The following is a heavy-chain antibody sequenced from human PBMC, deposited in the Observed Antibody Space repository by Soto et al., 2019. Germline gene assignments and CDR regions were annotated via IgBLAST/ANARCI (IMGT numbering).Heavy chain of an antibody. CDR3: ARGPGSAVATINRYTTDEEFDY. CDR2: ISGSGGST. V-gene: IGHV3-23*01. Sequence: GGSLRLSCAASGFTFSSYAMSWVRQAPGKGLEWVSAISGSGGSTYYADSVKGRFTISRDNSKNTLYLQMNSLRAEDTAVYYCARGPGSAVATINRYTTDEEFDYWGQGTLVTVSS. J-gene: IGHJ4*02. CDR1: GFTFSSYA. D-gene: IGHD5-12*01.